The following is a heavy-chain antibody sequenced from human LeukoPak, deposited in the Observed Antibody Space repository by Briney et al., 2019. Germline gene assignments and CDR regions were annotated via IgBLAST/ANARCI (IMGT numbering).Heavy chain of an antibody. CDR1: GFTFSSYA. CDR2: ISGSGGST. Sequence: GGSLRLPCAASGFTFSSYAMSWVRQAPGKGLEWVSAISGSGGSTYYADSVKGRFIISRDNSKNTLYLQMNSLKASDTAMYYCARATGVEYCSSTSCYFGSVWFDPWGQGTLVTVSS. J-gene: IGHJ5*02. CDR3: ARATGVEYCSSTSCYFGSVWFDP. V-gene: IGHV3-23*01. D-gene: IGHD2-2*01.